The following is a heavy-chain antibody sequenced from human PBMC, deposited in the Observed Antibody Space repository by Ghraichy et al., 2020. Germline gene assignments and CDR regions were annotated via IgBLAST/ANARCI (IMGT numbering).Heavy chain of an antibody. CDR2: TYYRSKWYN. J-gene: IGHJ6*04. D-gene: IGHD6-6*01. CDR3: ARDQIDYSSSSRYYYYYGVDV. Sequence: SQTLSLTCAISGDNVSSNSAAWNWIRQSPSRGLEWLGRTYYRSKWYNDYAVSVKSRISINPDTAKNQFSLQLNSVTPEDTAMYYCARDQIDYSSSSRYYYYYGVDVGGRGTMVNVAS. V-gene: IGHV6-1*01. CDR1: GDNVSSNSAA.